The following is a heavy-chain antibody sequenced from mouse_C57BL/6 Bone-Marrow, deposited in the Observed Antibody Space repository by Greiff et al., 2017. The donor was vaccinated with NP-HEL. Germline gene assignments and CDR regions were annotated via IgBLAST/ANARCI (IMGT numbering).Heavy chain of an antibody. CDR3: TRDHYYGHWYFDV. V-gene: IGHV5-9-1*02. J-gene: IGHJ1*03. Sequence: EVQGVESGAGLVKPGGSLKLSCAASGFTFSSYAMSWVRQTPEKRLEWVAYISSGGDYIYYADTVKGRFTISRDNARNTLYLQMSSLKSEDTAMYYCTRDHYYGHWYFDVWGTGTTVTVSS. CDR1: GFTFSSYA. CDR2: ISSGGDYI. D-gene: IGHD1-2*01.